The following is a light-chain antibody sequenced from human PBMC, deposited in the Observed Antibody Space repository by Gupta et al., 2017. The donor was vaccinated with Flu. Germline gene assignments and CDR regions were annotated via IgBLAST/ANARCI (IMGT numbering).Light chain of an antibody. CDR3: SSYTSSSPDVV. Sequence: QSALTQPASVSGSPAQSITISCTGTSSDVGGYNYVSWYQQHPGKAPKLMIYEVSNRPSGVSNRFSGSKSGNTASLTISGLQAEDEADYYCSSYTSSSPDVVFGGGTKLTVL. J-gene: IGLJ2*01. V-gene: IGLV2-14*01. CDR2: EVS. CDR1: SSDVGGYNY.